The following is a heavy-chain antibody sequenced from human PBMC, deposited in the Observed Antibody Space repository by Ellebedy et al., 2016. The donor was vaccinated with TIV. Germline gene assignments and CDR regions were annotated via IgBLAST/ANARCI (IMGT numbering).Heavy chain of an antibody. D-gene: IGHD4-17*01. J-gene: IGHJ3*02. CDR2: IIPIFGTA. CDR3: ARQGGDYLVAFDI. CDR1: GGTFSSYA. V-gene: IGHV1-69*13. Sequence: SVKVSCXASGGTFSSYAISWVRQAPGQGLEWMGGIIPIFGTANYAQKFQGRVTITADESTSTAYMELSSLRSEDTAVYYCARQGGDYLVAFDIWGQGTMVTVSS.